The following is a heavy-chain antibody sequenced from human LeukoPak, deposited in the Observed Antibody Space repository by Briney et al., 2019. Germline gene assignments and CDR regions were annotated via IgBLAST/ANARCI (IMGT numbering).Heavy chain of an antibody. V-gene: IGHV3-74*01. CDR3: ARANPADFNL. CDR1: EFTFSNYW. D-gene: IGHD1-14*01. Sequence: PGGSLRLSCVASEFTFSNYWIHWVRQPPGKGLVWVLRIRYDGIVTNYADSVEGRFTISRDNAKNTVHLQMNSLRDDDTAVYYCARANPADFNLWGRGTLVTVSS. CDR2: IRYDGIVT. J-gene: IGHJ2*01.